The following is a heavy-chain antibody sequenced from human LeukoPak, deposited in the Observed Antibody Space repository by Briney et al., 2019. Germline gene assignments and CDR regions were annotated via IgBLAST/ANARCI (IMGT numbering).Heavy chain of an antibody. Sequence: SETLSLTCTVSGGSISSYYWSWIRQPPGKGLEWIGYIYYSGSTNYNPPLKSRVTISVDTSKNQFSLKLSSVTAADTAVYYCARGEVYGDYGPGSWFDPWGQGTLVTVSS. V-gene: IGHV4-59*01. J-gene: IGHJ5*02. CDR1: GGSISSYY. D-gene: IGHD4-17*01. CDR3: ARGEVYGDYGPGSWFDP. CDR2: IYYSGST.